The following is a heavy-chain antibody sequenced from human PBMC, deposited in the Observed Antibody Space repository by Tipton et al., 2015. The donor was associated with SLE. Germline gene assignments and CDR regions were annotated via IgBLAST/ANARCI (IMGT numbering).Heavy chain of an antibody. J-gene: IGHJ1*01. CDR3: TKRGDSWL. CDR2: ISHSGST. CDR1: GYSISSGFY. Sequence: TLSLTCTVSGYSISSGFYWGWIRQTPEKGLEWIATISHSGSTYYNPSLKSRVTISADTSRNQFSLRLTSVTAADTAVYYCTKRGDSWLWGQGTLVTVSS. D-gene: IGHD6-19*01. V-gene: IGHV4-38-2*02.